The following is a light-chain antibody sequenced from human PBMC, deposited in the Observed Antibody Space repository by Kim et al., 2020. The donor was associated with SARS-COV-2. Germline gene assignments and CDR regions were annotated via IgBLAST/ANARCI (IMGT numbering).Light chain of an antibody. CDR2: GAS. V-gene: IGKV3-20*01. Sequence: PGETASLSCSASRGLTSNYLAGDQQKPGQAPRLLFYGASTRATGIPDRFSGSGSGTDFTLTINRLEPEDFAMYYCQQYSSSPRITFGQGTRLEIK. J-gene: IGKJ5*01. CDR3: QQYSSSPRIT. CDR1: RGLTSNY.